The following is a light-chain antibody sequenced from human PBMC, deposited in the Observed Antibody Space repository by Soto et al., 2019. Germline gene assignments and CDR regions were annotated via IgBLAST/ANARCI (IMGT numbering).Light chain of an antibody. J-gene: IGLJ3*02. Sequence: QSALTQPPSASGSPGQSVTISCTGTSSDVGGYNYVSWYQQHPGKAPKLMIYEVSKRPSGVPDRVSGSKSGNTASLTVSGLQAEDEADYYCSSYAGSNNYWVFGGGTKLTVL. CDR3: SSYAGSNNYWV. CDR2: EVS. CDR1: SSDVGGYNY. V-gene: IGLV2-8*01.